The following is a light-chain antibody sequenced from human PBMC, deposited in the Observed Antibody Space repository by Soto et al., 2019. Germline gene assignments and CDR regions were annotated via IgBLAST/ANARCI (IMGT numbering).Light chain of an antibody. Sequence: SQSPPSLPASTGDRVTITCRASQDISRWLAWYQQKPGKAPELLIYDVSTSQSGVPSRFSSTGSGTEFTLTISSLQPEDFATYYCQQYNAYYSFGQGTKVDIK. CDR3: QQYNAYYS. V-gene: IGKV1-5*01. CDR2: DVS. J-gene: IGKJ2*03. CDR1: QDISRW.